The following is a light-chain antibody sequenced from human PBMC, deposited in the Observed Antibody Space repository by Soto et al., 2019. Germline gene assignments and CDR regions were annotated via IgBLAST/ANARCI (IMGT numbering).Light chain of an antibody. CDR2: GAS. J-gene: IGKJ1*01. CDR3: QHFGNSLWT. V-gene: IGKV3-20*01. Sequence: ESLLTHSPGTLSLSPGERATLSCRASQSVASRNLAWYQQKSGQAPRLLIYGASSRAIHTPDRFSGSGSGTDFTLTISGMEPEDFAVYYCQHFGNSLWTFGQGTKVDIK. CDR1: QSVASRN.